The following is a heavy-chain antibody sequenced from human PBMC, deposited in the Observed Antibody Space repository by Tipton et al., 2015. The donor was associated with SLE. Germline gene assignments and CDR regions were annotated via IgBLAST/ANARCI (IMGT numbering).Heavy chain of an antibody. CDR1: GLTFSDYY. CDR3: ASRNYYDSSGYRYNWFDP. J-gene: IGHJ5*02. CDR2: ISSSSSYT. D-gene: IGHD3-22*01. Sequence: SLRLSCAASGLTFSDYYMSWIRQAPGKGLEWVSYISSSSSYTNYADSVKGRFTISRDNAKNSLYLQMNSLRAEDTAVYYCASRNYYDSSGYRYNWFDPWGQGTLVTVSS. V-gene: IGHV3-11*03.